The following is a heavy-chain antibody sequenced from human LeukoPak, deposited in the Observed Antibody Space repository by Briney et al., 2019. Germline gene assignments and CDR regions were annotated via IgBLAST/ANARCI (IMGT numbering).Heavy chain of an antibody. V-gene: IGHV4-59*01. CDR2: IYYSGST. J-gene: IGHJ5*02. Sequence: KPSETLSLTRTVSGGSISSYYWSWIRQPPGKGLEWIGYIYYSGSTNYNPSLKSRVTISVDTSKNQFSLKLSSVTAADTAVYYCAALPFSSNWFDPWGQGTLVTVSS. D-gene: IGHD2-15*01. CDR1: GGSISSYY. CDR3: AALPFSSNWFDP.